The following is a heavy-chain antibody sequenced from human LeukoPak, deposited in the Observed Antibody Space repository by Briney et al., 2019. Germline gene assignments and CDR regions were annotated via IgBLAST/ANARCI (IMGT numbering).Heavy chain of an antibody. Sequence: GGSLRLSCAASGFTFSSYSMNWVRQAPGKGLEWVANIKQDGSEKYYVDSVKGRFTISRDNAKNSLYLQMNSLRAEDTAVYYCARVGPLAFDIWGQGTMVTVSS. V-gene: IGHV3-7*01. D-gene: IGHD3-16*01. CDR2: IKQDGSEK. J-gene: IGHJ3*02. CDR1: GFTFSSYS. CDR3: ARVGPLAFDI.